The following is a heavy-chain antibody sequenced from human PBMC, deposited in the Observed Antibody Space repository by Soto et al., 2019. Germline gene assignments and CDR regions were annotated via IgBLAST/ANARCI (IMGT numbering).Heavy chain of an antibody. Sequence: GGSLRLSCAASGFSFSISPMHWVRQAPGKGPEWVALISYDGTNKFYADSVKGRFTISRDNSKSTPYLQVDSLRPEDAAVYYCARDPKTSGGQHWAFNYFDSWGQGTLVTVSS. D-gene: IGHD7-27*01. CDR1: GFSFSISP. V-gene: IGHV3-30-3*01. CDR2: ISYDGTNK. J-gene: IGHJ4*02. CDR3: ARDPKTSGGQHWAFNYFDS.